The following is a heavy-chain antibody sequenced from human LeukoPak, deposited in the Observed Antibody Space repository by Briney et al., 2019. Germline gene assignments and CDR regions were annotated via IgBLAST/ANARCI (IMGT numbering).Heavy chain of an antibody. CDR3: AKTIFGVVIMLG. D-gene: IGHD3-3*01. Sequence: PGGSLRLSCASSGFTFSSYWMTWVRQAPGKGLEWVSAISGSGGSTYYADSVKGRFTISRDNSKNTLYLQMNSLRAEDTAVYYCAKTIFGVVIMLGWGQGTLVTVSS. CDR1: GFTFSSYW. V-gene: IGHV3-23*01. J-gene: IGHJ4*02. CDR2: ISGSGGST.